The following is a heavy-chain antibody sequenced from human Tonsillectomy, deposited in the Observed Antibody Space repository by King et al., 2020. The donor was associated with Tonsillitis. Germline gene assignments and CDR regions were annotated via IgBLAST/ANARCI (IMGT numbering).Heavy chain of an antibody. CDR2: INHSGST. J-gene: IGHJ3*02. D-gene: IGHD1-26*01. CDR1: GGSFSGYY. V-gene: IGHV4-34*01. CDR3: ARGEGSGGGSYVFDI. Sequence: VQLQQWGAGLLKPSETLSLTCTVYGGSFSGYYWSWIRQPPGKGVEWIGEINHSGSTNYNPSLKSRVTISVDTSKNHFSLNLSSVTAADTAVYYCARGEGSGGGSYVFDIWGQGTMVTVSS.